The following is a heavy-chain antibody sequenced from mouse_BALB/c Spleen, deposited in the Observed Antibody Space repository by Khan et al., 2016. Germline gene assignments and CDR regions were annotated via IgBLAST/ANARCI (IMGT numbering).Heavy chain of an antibody. J-gene: IGHJ4*01. CDR2: IRLKSENYAT. CDR3: AVGYNLGAMDC. D-gene: IGHD1-2*01. V-gene: IGHV6-3*02. CDR1: GFTFSSYW. Sequence: EVKLEESGGGLVQPGGSMKLSCVASGFTFSSYWMSWVRQSPEKGLEWVAEIRLKSENYATHYAESVRGKLTISRDDSKSRLYLQMNSLRAEDTGIYCCAVGYNLGAMDCWGQGTSVTVSS.